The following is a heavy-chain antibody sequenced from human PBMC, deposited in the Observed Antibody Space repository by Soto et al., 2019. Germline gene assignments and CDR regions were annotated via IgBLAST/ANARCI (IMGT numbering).Heavy chain of an antibody. D-gene: IGHD2-8*01. V-gene: IGHV4-30-2*01. Sequence: SETLSLTCAVSGGSISVGGYSWSWIRKPPGKGLEWIGYIYQSGSTYYNPSLKSRVTISLDRSKNQFSLMLNSVTAADTAVYYCARVGETNGYYYFDYWGQETLVTVSS. CDR3: ARVGETNGYYYFDY. CDR1: GGSISVGGYS. CDR2: IYQSGST. J-gene: IGHJ4*02.